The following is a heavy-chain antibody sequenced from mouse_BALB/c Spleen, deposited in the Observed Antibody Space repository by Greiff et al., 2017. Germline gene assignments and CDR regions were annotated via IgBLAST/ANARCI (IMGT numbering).Heavy chain of an antibody. Sequence: QVQLKQSGPELVRPGVSVKISCKGSSYTFTDYAMHWVKQSHAKSLEWIGVISTYYGNTNYNQKFKGKATMTVDKSSSTAYMELARLTSEDSAVYYCARGTTVVAEDWYFDVWGAGTTVTVSS. CDR3: ARGTTVVAEDWYFDV. V-gene: IGHV1-67*01. J-gene: IGHJ1*01. D-gene: IGHD1-1*01. CDR1: SYTFTDYA. CDR2: ISTYYGNT.